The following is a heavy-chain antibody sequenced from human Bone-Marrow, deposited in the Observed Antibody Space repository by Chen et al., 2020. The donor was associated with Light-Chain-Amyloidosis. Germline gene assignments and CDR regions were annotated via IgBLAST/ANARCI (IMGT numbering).Heavy chain of an antibody. Sequence: EVQLVESGGGLVQPGGSLRLSCAASGFTFSRSAMNWVRQAPGKGLEWISYISTSGSAIFYADSVKGRFTISRDNAGNSVFLQMNSLRVDDTAIYYCAKEGLCGRYFDFWGQGTLVTVSS. V-gene: IGHV3-48*03. CDR3: AKEGLCGRYFDF. CDR1: GFTFSRSA. J-gene: IGHJ4*02. CDR2: ISTSGSAI. D-gene: IGHD2-21*01.